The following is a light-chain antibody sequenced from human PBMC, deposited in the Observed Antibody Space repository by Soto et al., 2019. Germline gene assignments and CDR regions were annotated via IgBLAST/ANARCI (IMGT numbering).Light chain of an antibody. J-gene: IGKJ1*01. Sequence: EIVMTQSPATLSVSPGERATLFCRASQSLSASYLAWYQQKPGQAPRLLVYGASSRATGIPDRFSGSGSGTDFTLIISRLEPEDFAVYYCHQFGYSPRTFGQGTKV. CDR3: HQFGYSPRT. CDR2: GAS. CDR1: QSLSASY. V-gene: IGKV3-20*01.